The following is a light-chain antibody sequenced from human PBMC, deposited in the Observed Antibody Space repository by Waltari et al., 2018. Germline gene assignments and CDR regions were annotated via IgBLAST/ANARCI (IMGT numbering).Light chain of an antibody. CDR3: QQTYRFPLT. J-gene: IGKJ4*01. CDR1: QSIGKY. CDR2: GVS. Sequence: DIQMTQSPPSLSASVGYRVTITCRSSQSIGKYLSWYQQKPGEAPELLIYGVSSLQNGVPPRFSGSGSGTDFTLTISSLLPEDFATYYCQQTYRFPLTFGGGTKVEIK. V-gene: IGKV1-39*01.